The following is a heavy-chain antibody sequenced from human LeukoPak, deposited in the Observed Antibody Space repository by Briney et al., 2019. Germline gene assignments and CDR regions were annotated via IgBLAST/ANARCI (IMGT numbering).Heavy chain of an antibody. J-gene: IGHJ4*02. CDR3: ATSNDAKIAPFDH. CDR2: INTKGET. V-gene: IGHV4-4*09. D-gene: IGHD2-21*01. Sequence: SETLSLTCTVSGVSMSAYQWSWVRQSPEKGLEWIGCINTKGETSYNPSLKSRVTTSVDTSKSQFSLRLTSVTAADTAVYYCATSNDAKIAPFDHWGQGAPVSVSS. CDR1: GVSMSAYQ.